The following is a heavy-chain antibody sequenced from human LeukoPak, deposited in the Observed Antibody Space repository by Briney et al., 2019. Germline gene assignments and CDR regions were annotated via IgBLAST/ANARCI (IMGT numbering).Heavy chain of an antibody. CDR2: IIPMFGAV. J-gene: IGHJ4*02. CDR1: GGTFSSYV. V-gene: IGHV1-69*06. D-gene: IGHD3-22*01. CDR3: VRDYDISGPQKNFFDY. Sequence: GASVKVSCKASGGTFSSYVISWVRQAPGQGLQWMGGIIPMFGAVNYAQKFQGRVTITADKYTGTAYMELSSLRSEDTAVYYCVRDYDISGPQKNFFDYWGQGTLVTVSS.